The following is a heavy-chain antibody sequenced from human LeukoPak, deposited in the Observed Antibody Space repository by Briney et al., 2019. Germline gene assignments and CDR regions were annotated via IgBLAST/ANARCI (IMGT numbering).Heavy chain of an antibody. Sequence: SETLSLTCTVSGGSISGYYWTWIRQSPGKGLEWIGYIFYSGTTNYNPTLKSRVSISVDTSKNQFSLRLRSVTAADTAVYYCARQTPLIRGIIITDPWGQGARVSVSS. CDR3: ARQTPLIRGIIITDP. J-gene: IGHJ5*02. CDR1: GGSISGYY. CDR2: IFYSGTT. D-gene: IGHD3-10*01. V-gene: IGHV4-59*08.